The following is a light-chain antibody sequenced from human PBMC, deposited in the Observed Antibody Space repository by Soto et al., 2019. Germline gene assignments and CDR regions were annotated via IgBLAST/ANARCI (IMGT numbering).Light chain of an antibody. V-gene: IGKV1-12*01. CDR2: AAS. CDR3: QQANSFPL. J-gene: IGKJ3*01. CDR1: QVISNW. Sequence: DIQMTQSPASVSASVGDRVTITCRASQVISNWLAWYQQKPGKAPKLLIYAASSLQSGVPSRFSGSGSGTDFALTISSLQPEDFATYYCQQANSFPLFGPGTRVDFK.